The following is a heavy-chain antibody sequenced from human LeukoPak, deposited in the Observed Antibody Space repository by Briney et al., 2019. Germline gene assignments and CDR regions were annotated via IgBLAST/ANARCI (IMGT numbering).Heavy chain of an antibody. J-gene: IGHJ4*02. Sequence: ASVKVSCKASGYTFTSYDINWVRQATGQGLEWMGWMNPNSGNTGYAQKFQGRVTMTRNTSISTAYMELSSLRSEDTAVYYCARGVQGRQQLVLDYWGQGTLVTVSS. CDR1: GYTFTSYD. CDR3: ARGVQGRQQLVLDY. CDR2: MNPNSGNT. D-gene: IGHD6-13*01. V-gene: IGHV1-8*01.